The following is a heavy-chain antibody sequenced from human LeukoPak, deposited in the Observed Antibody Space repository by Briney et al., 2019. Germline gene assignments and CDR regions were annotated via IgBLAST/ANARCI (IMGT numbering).Heavy chain of an antibody. J-gene: IGHJ3*02. Sequence: PGGSLRLSCAASGFTFSSYSMNWVRQAPGKGLEWVSSISSSSSYIYYADSVKGRFTVSRDNAKNSLYLQMNSLRAEDTAVYYCARDRHYYDSSGYYDAFDIWGQGTMVTVSS. CDR3: ARDRHYYDSSGYYDAFDI. CDR2: ISSSSSYI. V-gene: IGHV3-21*01. D-gene: IGHD3-22*01. CDR1: GFTFSSYS.